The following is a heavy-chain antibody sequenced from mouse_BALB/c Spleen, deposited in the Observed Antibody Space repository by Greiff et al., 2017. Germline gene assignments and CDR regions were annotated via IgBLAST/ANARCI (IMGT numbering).Heavy chain of an antibody. CDR1: GFSLTSYG. J-gene: IGHJ2*01. Sequence: VKLVESGPGLVAPSQSLSITCTVSGFSLTSYGVHWVRQPPGKGLEWLGVIWAGGSTNYNSALMSRLSISKDNSKSQVFLKMNSLQTDDTAMYYCARENWDGGYFDYWGQGTTLTVSS. V-gene: IGHV2-9*02. D-gene: IGHD4-1*01. CDR3: ARENWDGGYFDY. CDR2: IWAGGST.